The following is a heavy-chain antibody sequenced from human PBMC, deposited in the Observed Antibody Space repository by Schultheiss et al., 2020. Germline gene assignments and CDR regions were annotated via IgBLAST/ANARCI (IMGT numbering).Heavy chain of an antibody. J-gene: IGHJ4*02. D-gene: IGHD2-15*01. CDR2: ISGSGGST. Sequence: GGSLRLSCAASGFTFSSYAMSWVRQAPGTGLEWVSAISGSGGSTYYADSVKGRFTISRDNSKNTLYLQMNSLRAEDTAVYYCAKRYCSGGSCYAVLFPVDYWGQGTLVTVSS. CDR3: AKRYCSGGSCYAVLFPVDY. V-gene: IGHV3-23*01. CDR1: GFTFSSYA.